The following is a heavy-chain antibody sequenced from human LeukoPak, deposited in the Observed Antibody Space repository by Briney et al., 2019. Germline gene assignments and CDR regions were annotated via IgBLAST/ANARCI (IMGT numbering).Heavy chain of an antibody. Sequence: SVKVSCKASGGTFNSYAISWVRQAPGQGLEWMGGIIPIFGTAKYAQKFQGRVTITADESTSTAYTELSSLRSEDTAVYYCARGPVSRFYYMDVWGKGTTVTVSS. V-gene: IGHV1-69*13. CDR2: IIPIFGTA. D-gene: IGHD3-3*01. CDR1: GGTFNSYA. CDR3: ARGPVSRFYYMDV. J-gene: IGHJ6*03.